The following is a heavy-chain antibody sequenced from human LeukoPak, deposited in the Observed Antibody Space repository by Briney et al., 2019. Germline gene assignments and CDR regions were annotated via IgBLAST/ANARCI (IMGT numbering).Heavy chain of an antibody. D-gene: IGHD5-18*01. Sequence: PGGSLRLSCAASGFTFSAYSMNWVRQAPGKGLDWVSYISSRSFTIYYADSVKGRFTISRDNAKNSLYLEMNSLRDEDTAVYYCAGSPEYRYGFFDYWGQGTLVTVSS. CDR2: ISSRSFTI. V-gene: IGHV3-48*02. J-gene: IGHJ4*02. CDR3: AGSPEYRYGFFDY. CDR1: GFTFSAYS.